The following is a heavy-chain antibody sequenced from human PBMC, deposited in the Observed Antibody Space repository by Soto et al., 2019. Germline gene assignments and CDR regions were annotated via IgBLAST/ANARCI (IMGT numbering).Heavy chain of an antibody. CDR2: MTGSSGST. D-gene: IGHD5-18*01. J-gene: IGHJ3*02. V-gene: IGHV3-23*01. CDR3: ARDRGWIQLLFAFDI. CDR1: GFTFQNYA. Sequence: GGSMRLSCAASGFTFQNYAITCVRQAPGKGLEWVSSMTGSSGSTFYADSVKGRFTISRDNSKNTLYLQMNSLRAEDTAVYYCARDRGWIQLLFAFDIWGQRAMVPVSS.